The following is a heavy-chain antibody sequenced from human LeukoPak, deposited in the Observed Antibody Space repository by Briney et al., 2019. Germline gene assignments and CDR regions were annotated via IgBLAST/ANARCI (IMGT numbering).Heavy chain of an antibody. V-gene: IGHV1-24*01. D-gene: IGHD2-2*01. CDR1: GYTLTELS. Sequence: ASVKVSCKVSGYTLTELSMHWVRQAPGKGREWMGGFDPEDGETIYAQKFQGRVTMTEDTSTDTAYMELSSLRSEDTSVYYCATAEDIVVAPDYWGQGTLVTVSS. CDR3: ATAEDIVVAPDY. J-gene: IGHJ4*02. CDR2: FDPEDGET.